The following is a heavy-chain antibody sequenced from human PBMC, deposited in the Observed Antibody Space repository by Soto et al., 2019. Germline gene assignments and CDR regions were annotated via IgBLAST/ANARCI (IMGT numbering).Heavy chain of an antibody. CDR2: ISGSGGST. V-gene: IGHV3-23*01. CDR1: GFTFSSYA. CDR3: AKQSKTYYYYYMDV. J-gene: IGHJ6*03. Sequence: GESLKISCAASGFTFSSYAMSWVRQAPGKGLEWVSAISGSGGSTYYADSVKGRFTISRDNSKNTLYLQMNSLRAEDTAVYYCAKQSKTYYYYYMDVWGKGTTVTVSS. D-gene: IGHD4-4*01.